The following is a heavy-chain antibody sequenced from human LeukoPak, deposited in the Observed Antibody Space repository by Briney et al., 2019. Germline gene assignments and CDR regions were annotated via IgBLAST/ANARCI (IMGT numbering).Heavy chain of an antibody. CDR2: IWYDGSNK. Sequence: GGSLRLSCAASGFTFTSYGMHWVRQAPGKGLEWVAVIWYDGSNKYYADSVKGRFTISRDNSKNTLYLQMNSLRAEDTAVYYCARAGDYYDSSGYQYYFDYWGQGTLVTVSS. CDR3: ARAGDYYDSSGYQYYFDY. J-gene: IGHJ4*02. D-gene: IGHD3-22*01. CDR1: GFTFTSYG. V-gene: IGHV3-33*01.